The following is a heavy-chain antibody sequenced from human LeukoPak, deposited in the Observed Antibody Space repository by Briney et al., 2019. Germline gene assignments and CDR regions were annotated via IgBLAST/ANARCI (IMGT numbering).Heavy chain of an antibody. CDR1: GVSISSYY. CDR3: ARADYYDSSGYSSYYYYGMDV. Sequence: SSETLSLTCTVSGVSISSYYWNWIRQPAGRGLEWIGRIYTSGSTNYNPSLKSRVTISVDTSKNQFSLKLSSVTAADTAVYYCARADYYDSSGYSSYYYYGMDVWGQGTTVTVSS. J-gene: IGHJ6*02. D-gene: IGHD3-22*01. V-gene: IGHV4-4*07. CDR2: IYTSGST.